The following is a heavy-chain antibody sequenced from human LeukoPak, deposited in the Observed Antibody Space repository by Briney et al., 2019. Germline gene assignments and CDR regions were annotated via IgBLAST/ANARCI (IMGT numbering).Heavy chain of an antibody. V-gene: IGHV3-23*01. J-gene: IGHJ4*02. D-gene: IGHD1-1*01. CDR3: AREERSFAY. CDR2: IGPGYDT. CDR1: GFTFSSYA. Sequence: GGSLRLSCAASGFTFSSYAKGWVRQAPRKGLEWVSVIGPGYDTHYADSVKGRFSISRDNSKSTLYLQMNSLRAEDTAVYYCAREERSFAYWGQGTLVTVSS.